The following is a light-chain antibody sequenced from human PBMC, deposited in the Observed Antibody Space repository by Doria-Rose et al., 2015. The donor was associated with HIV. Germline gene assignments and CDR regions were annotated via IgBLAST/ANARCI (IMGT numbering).Light chain of an antibody. Sequence: TQSPGNLSLSPGERATLSCRASQSFSSTYLAWYQQKPGQAPSLLIYDGSTRATGIPDRFSASGSGTDFTHTINRLEPEDFALYYCHQYGTSWTFGQGTKVEI. CDR1: QSFSSTY. V-gene: IGKV3-20*01. J-gene: IGKJ1*01. CDR3: HQYGTSWT. CDR2: DGS.